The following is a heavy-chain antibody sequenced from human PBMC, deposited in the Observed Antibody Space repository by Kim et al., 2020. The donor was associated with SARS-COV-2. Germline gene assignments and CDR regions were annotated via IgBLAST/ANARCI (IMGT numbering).Heavy chain of an antibody. V-gene: IGHV1-69*13. CDR3: AKTGYSSGWTYYYYGMDV. J-gene: IGHJ6*02. Sequence: SVKVSCKASGGTFSNYAISWVRQAPGQGLEWMGGIIPIFGTANYAQKFQGRVTITADESTSTAYMGLSSLRSEDTAVYYCAKTGYSSGWTYYYYGMDVWGQGTTVTVSS. CDR2: IIPIFGTA. CDR1: GGTFSNYA. D-gene: IGHD6-19*01.